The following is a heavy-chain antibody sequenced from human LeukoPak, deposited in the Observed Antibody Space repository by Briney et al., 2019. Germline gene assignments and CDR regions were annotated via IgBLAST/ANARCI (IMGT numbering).Heavy chain of an antibody. V-gene: IGHV3-11*01. Sequence: AGGSLRLSCAASGFTFSDYYMSWIRQAPGKGLEGVSYISSSGSTIYYADSVKGRFTISRDNAKNSLYLQMNSLRAEDTAVYYCASGAQIYCSSTSCYTVGGPDYWGQGTLVTVSS. J-gene: IGHJ4*02. CDR1: GFTFSDYY. CDR3: ASGAQIYCSSTSCYTVGGPDY. D-gene: IGHD2-2*02. CDR2: ISSSGSTI.